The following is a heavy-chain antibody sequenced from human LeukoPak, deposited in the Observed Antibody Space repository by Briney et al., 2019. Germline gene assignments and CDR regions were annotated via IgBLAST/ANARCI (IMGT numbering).Heavy chain of an antibody. CDR2: ISYDGSDK. CDR1: GFTFSSYA. D-gene: IGHD3-10*01. J-gene: IGHJ4*02. CDR3: ARGGPGELSK. Sequence: PGGSLRLSCAASGFTFSSYAMHWVRQAPGKGLEWVALISYDGSDKYYADSVKGRFTISRDNSKNTLYVQMNSLRAEDTAVYYCARGGPGELSKWGQGTLVTVSS. V-gene: IGHV3-30*04.